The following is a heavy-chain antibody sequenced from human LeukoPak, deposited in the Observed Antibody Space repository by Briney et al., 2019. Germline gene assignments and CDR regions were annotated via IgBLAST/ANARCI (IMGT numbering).Heavy chain of an antibody. CDR1: GFTLSSYA. CDR3: ATAAKNAFDI. D-gene: IGHD5-18*01. J-gene: IGHJ3*02. V-gene: IGHV3-74*01. Sequence: GGSLRLSCAASGFTLSSYAMSWVRQAPGKGLEWVSRINSDGSSTSYADSVKGRFTISRDNAKNTLYLQMNSLRAEDTAVYYCATAAKNAFDIWGQGTMVTVSS. CDR2: INSDGSST.